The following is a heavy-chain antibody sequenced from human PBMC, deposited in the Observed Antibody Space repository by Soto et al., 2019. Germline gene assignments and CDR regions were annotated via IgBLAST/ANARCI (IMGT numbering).Heavy chain of an antibody. CDR2: IWYDGSGQ. Sequence: QVQLVESGGGLVQPGRSLRLSCVVSGFTFSNYGMHWVRQAPGKGLEWVADIWYDGSGQRYAGSVQGRFTISRDNSKNTLYLKIYSLGGEDTAVYYCAKDEVSGKYYGHSLDVWGQGTTVTVSS. D-gene: IGHD4-17*01. V-gene: IGHV3-33*03. CDR1: GFTFSNYG. J-gene: IGHJ6*02. CDR3: AKDEVSGKYYGHSLDV.